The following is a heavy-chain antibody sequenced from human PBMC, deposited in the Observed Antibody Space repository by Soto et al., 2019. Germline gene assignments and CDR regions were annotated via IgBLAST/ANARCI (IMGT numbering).Heavy chain of an antibody. J-gene: IGHJ4*02. V-gene: IGHV1-46*01. Sequence: GASVKVSCKASGYIFTNYYIHWVRQAPGQGLEWMAIINPSGGSTNYAQKFQGRVTLARDTFTDTVYMELSSLRSEDTAIYYCARDLTSGDYWGQGTVVTVSS. D-gene: IGHD7-27*01. CDR1: GYIFTNYY. CDR3: ARDLTSGDY. CDR2: INPSGGST.